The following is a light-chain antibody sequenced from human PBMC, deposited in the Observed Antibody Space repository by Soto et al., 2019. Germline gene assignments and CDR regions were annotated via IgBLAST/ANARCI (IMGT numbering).Light chain of an antibody. J-gene: IGKJ4*01. CDR1: QSGSGY. Sequence: EIVLTQFPATLSLSPGDGATLSCRASQSGSGYLAWYQQKRGQAPRLLIYDSSNRATGIPARFSGSGSGTDFSLIISSLEPEDFAVYYCQQRSSWPLTFGGGTKVEIK. CDR3: QQRSSWPLT. V-gene: IGKV3-11*01. CDR2: DSS.